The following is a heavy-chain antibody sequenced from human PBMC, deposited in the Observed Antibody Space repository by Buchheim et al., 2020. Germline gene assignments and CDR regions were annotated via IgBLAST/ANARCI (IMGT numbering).Heavy chain of an antibody. CDR2: ISSSSSTI. Sequence: EVQLVESGGGLVQPGGSLRLSCAASGFTFSSYSMNWVRQAPGKGLERVSYISSSSSTIYYADSVTGRFTISRDNAKNSLYLQMNSLRAEDTAVYYCARDQEYCGGDCQTTAWFDPWGQGTL. D-gene: IGHD2-21*02. V-gene: IGHV3-48*01. CDR1: GFTFSSYS. CDR3: ARDQEYCGGDCQTTAWFDP. J-gene: IGHJ5*02.